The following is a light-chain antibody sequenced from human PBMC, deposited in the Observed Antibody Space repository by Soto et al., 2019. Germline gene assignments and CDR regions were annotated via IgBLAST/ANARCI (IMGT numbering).Light chain of an antibody. Sequence: QSVLTQPPSVSGSPGQSVTISCTGTSSDVGSYNRVSWYQQPPGTAPKLMIYEVSNRPSGVPDRFSGSKSGNTASLTISGLQAEDEADYYCSLCTSSSTWVFGGGTKLTVL. CDR1: SSDVGSYNR. V-gene: IGLV2-18*01. CDR2: EVS. J-gene: IGLJ3*02. CDR3: SLCTSSSTWV.